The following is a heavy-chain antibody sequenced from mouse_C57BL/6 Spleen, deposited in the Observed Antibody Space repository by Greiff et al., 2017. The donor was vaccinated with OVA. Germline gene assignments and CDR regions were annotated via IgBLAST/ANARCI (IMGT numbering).Heavy chain of an antibody. J-gene: IGHJ4*01. V-gene: IGHV7-3*01. CDR2: IRNKANGYTS. Sequence: DVMLVESGGGLVQPGGSLSLSCAASGFTFTDYYMSWVRQPPGKALEWLGLIRNKANGYTSEYSASVKGRLTNSRDNSQSNLYLQMNELRAEDSAAYYGARYECGSRAMDYWGQGTSVTVSS. D-gene: IGHD1-1*01. CDR3: ARYECGSRAMDY. CDR1: GFTFTDYY.